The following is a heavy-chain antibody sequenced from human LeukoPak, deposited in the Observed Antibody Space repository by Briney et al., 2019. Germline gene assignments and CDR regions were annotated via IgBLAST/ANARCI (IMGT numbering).Heavy chain of an antibody. D-gene: IGHD3-9*01. Sequence: LSLTCTVSGGSISSYYWSWIRQPPGKGLEWVSGISWNSGSIGYADSVKGRFTISRDNAKNSLYLQMNSLRAEDTALYYCAKAPHYGILTGYDYWGQGTLSPSPQ. V-gene: IGHV3-9*01. CDR2: ISWNSGSI. CDR1: GGSISSYY. CDR3: AKAPHYGILTGYDY. J-gene: IGHJ4*02.